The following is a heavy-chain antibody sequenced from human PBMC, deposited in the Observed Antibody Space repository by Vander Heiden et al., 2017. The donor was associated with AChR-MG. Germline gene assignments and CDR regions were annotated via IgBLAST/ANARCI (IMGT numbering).Heavy chain of an antibody. CDR1: GYSFSSYW. D-gene: IGHD3-22*01. V-gene: IGHV5-51*01. J-gene: IGHJ4*02. Sequence: EVQLVQSGAEVKEAGESLRISCKGSGYSFSSYWIGWVRQTPGKGLEWMGSIYPGDSDTRYSPSFQGQVTISADKSITTAYLQWSSLKASDAAMYYCARSYDSSGQYFDYWGQGTLVTVSS. CDR2: IYPGDSDT. CDR3: ARSYDSSGQYFDY.